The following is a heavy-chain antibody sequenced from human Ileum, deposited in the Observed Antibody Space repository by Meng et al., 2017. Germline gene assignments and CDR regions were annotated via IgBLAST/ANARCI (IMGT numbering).Heavy chain of an antibody. CDR3: ARDSGDFVPADF. CDR2: INQDGSMI. D-gene: IGHD2-21*02. V-gene: IGHV3-7*01. CDR1: GFTFRDYW. Sequence: GESLKISCAASGFTFRDYWMTWVRQAPGKGLEWVANINQDGSMIFYVDSVKGRFTISRDNAKNSLYLQMSSLRADDTALYYCARDSGDFVPADFWGQGTLVTVSS. J-gene: IGHJ4*02.